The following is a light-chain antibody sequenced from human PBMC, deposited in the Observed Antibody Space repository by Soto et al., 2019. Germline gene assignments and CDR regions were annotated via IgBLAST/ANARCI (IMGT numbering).Light chain of an antibody. Sequence: QSALTQPASVSGSPGQSITISCTGTSSDVGGYHYVSWYQQHPGKAPKLMIYEVTNRPSGVSNRFSASKSGNTASLTISGLQAEDEADYYCSSYTSSRTVVFGGVTKLTVL. CDR1: SSDVGGYHY. J-gene: IGLJ2*01. V-gene: IGLV2-14*01. CDR3: SSYTSSRTVV. CDR2: EVT.